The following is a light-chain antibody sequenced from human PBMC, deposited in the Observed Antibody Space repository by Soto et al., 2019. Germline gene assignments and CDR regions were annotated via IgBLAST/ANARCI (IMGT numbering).Light chain of an antibody. J-gene: IGKJ2*01. Sequence: EIVLTQSPGTLSLSPGERAALSCRASQSVSSNSLAWYQQKPGQAPRLLISGASSRATGIPDRFSGSGSGTHFTLTISRLEPEDVAVYYCQQYGSSPPYTFGQGTKLEIK. CDR2: GAS. V-gene: IGKV3-20*01. CDR3: QQYGSSPPYT. CDR1: QSVSSNS.